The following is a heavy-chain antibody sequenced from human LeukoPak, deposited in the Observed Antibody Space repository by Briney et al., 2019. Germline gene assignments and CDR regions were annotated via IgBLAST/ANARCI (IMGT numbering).Heavy chain of an antibody. J-gene: IGHJ6*02. CDR2: ISHDGSNK. Sequence: PGGSLRLSCAASGFTFRSYGMHWVRQAPGKGLEWVVVISHDGSNKYYADSVKGRFTISRDNSKNTLFLQMNSLRAEDTAVYYCAKSGDGYNYDGMDVWGQGTTVTVPS. D-gene: IGHD5-24*01. CDR1: GFTFRSYG. V-gene: IGHV3-30*18. CDR3: AKSGDGYNYDGMDV.